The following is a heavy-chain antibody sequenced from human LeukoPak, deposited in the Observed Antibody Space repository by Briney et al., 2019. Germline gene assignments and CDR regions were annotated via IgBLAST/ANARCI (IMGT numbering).Heavy chain of an antibody. CDR2: IKQDGSEK. V-gene: IGHV3-7*03. J-gene: IGHJ3*02. CDR3: AKSNGYGLVDI. D-gene: IGHD3-10*01. Sequence: GGSLRLSCAASGFTFSSYWMSWVRQAPGKGLEWVANIKQDGSEKYYVDSVKGRFTISRDNAKNSLYLQMNSLRAEDTAVYYCAKSNGYGLVDIWGQGTMVTVSS. CDR1: GFTFSSYW.